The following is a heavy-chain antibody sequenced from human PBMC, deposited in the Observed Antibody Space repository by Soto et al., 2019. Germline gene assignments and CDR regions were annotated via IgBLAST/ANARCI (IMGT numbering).Heavy chain of an antibody. Sequence: SETLSVTCTFSGGSISDDSYWSWIRQTPGKGLEWIGYIYHTGNTYYNPSLRSRVSISVDKSKSQFSLKLISVTAADTAVYFCARDEYQLLSSVSWFDSWGQGTLVTVSS. CDR3: ARDEYQLLSSVSWFDS. J-gene: IGHJ5*01. V-gene: IGHV4-30-4*01. CDR2: IYHTGNT. D-gene: IGHD2-2*01. CDR1: GGSISDDSY.